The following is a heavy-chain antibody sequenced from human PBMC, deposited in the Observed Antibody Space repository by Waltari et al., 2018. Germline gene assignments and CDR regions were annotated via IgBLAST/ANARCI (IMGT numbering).Heavy chain of an antibody. Sequence: QVQLVQSGAEVKKPGASVKVSCKVSGYTLTELSMHWVRQAPGNGLEWMGGFEPEDGETIYAQKFQGRVTMTEDTSTDTAYMELSSLRSEDTAVYYCATDHYDFWSGYSEYYFDYWGQGTLVTVSS. CDR2: FEPEDGET. CDR1: GYTLTELS. J-gene: IGHJ4*02. CDR3: ATDHYDFWSGYSEYYFDY. D-gene: IGHD3-3*01. V-gene: IGHV1-24*01.